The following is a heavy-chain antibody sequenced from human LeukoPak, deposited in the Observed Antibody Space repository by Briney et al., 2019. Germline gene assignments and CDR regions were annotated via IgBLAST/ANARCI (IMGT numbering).Heavy chain of an antibody. V-gene: IGHV1-69*01. J-gene: IGHJ6*03. CDR3: AGVPPPPGTAADYYYYMDV. CDR1: GGTFSSYA. CDR2: IIPIFGTA. D-gene: IGHD1-7*01. Sequence: SVKVSCKASGGTFSSYAISWVRQAPGQGLEWMGGIIPIFGTANYAQKFQGRVTITADESTSTAYMELSSLRSEDTAVYYRAGVPPPPGTAADYYYYMDVWGKGTTVTVSS.